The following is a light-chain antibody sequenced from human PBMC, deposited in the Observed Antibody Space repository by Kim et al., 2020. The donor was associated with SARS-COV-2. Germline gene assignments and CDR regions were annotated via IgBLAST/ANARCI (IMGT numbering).Light chain of an antibody. CDR1: SSNIGAGYA. Sequence: QPALTQPPSVSGAPGQRVIISCTGSSSNIGAGYAVHWYQQLPGTAPRLLISANSDRPSGVPDRFSGSKSDTSASLAISGLQAEDEADYYCQSYDSTLSGSVFGGGTQLTVL. V-gene: IGLV1-40*01. CDR2: ANS. CDR3: QSYDSTLSGSV. J-gene: IGLJ3*02.